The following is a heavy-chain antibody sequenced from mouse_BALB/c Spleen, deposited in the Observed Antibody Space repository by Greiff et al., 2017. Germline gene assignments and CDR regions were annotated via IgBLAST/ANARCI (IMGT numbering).Heavy chain of an antibody. CDR1: GFTFSSYT. Sequence: EVKLMESGGGLVQPGGSLKLSCAASGFTFSSYTMSWVRQTPEKRLEWVAYISNGGGSTYYPDTVKGRFTISRDNAKNTLYLQMSSLKSEDTAMYYCARRYYGSPYFDVWGAGTTVTVSS. V-gene: IGHV5-12-2*01. CDR3: ARRYYGSPYFDV. CDR2: ISNGGGST. J-gene: IGHJ1*01. D-gene: IGHD1-1*01.